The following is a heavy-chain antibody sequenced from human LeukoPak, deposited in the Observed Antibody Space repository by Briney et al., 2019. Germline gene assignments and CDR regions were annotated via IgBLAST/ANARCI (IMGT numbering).Heavy chain of an antibody. CDR2: IIPIFGTA. J-gene: IGHJ6*03. CDR1: GGTFSSYA. CDR3: ARGYCSGGSCYSYYYYNYMDV. Sequence: ASVKVSCKASGGTFSSYAISWVRQAPGQGLEWMGGIIPIFGTANYAQKFQGRVTITADKSTSTAYMELSSLRSEDTAVYYCARGYCSGGSCYSYYYYNYMDVWGKGTTVTVSS. D-gene: IGHD2-15*01. V-gene: IGHV1-69*06.